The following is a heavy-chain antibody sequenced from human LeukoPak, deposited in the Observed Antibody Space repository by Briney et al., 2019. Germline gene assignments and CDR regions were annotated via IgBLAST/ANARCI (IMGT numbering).Heavy chain of an antibody. CDR2: ISSSGSTI. CDR1: GFTFSSYE. D-gene: IGHD3-22*01. CDR3: ARAAYDSSGFPYYYYYYGMDV. J-gene: IGHJ6*02. V-gene: IGHV3-48*03. Sequence: GGSLRLSCAASGFTFSSYEMNWVRQAPGKGLEWVSYISSSGSTIYYADSVKGRFTISRDNAKNSLYLQMNSLRAEDTAVYYCARAAYDSSGFPYYYYYYGMDVWGQGTLVTVSS.